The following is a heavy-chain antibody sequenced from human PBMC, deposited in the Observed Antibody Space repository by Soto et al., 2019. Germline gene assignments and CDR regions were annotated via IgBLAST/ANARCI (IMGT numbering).Heavy chain of an antibody. D-gene: IGHD6-25*01. J-gene: IGHJ3*02. CDR1: GYPFTNYY. V-gene: IGHV1-46*03. CDR3: ARLTSSEAAPDDFDM. Sequence: SVKVGCRASGYPFTNYYMDWARQAPGRGLEWMGIITPSGGRTSYAQKFQGRVTMSRHTSTSTVYMELSSLRSEDTAVYYCARLTSSEAAPDDFDMWCQGTMVRVSS. CDR2: ITPSGGRT.